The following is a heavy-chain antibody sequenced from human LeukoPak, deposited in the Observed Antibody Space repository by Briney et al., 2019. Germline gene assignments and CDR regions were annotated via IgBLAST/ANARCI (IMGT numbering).Heavy chain of an antibody. CDR3: AKGRAIVLMVYAPFDY. D-gene: IGHD2-8*01. CDR2: ISGSGGST. J-gene: IGHJ4*02. V-gene: IGHV3-23*01. Sequence: GGSLRLSCAASGFTFSSYAMSWVRQAPGKGLEWVSAISGSGGSTYYADSVKGRFTISRDNSKNTLYLQMNSPRAEDTAVYYCAKGRAIVLMVYAPFDYWGQGTLVTVSS. CDR1: GFTFSSYA.